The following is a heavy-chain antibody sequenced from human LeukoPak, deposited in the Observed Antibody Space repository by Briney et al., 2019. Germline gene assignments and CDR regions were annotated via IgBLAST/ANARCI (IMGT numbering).Heavy chain of an antibody. CDR1: GFTLSSYS. CDR3: AKDIQWLVFGGNFDY. D-gene: IGHD6-19*01. J-gene: IGHJ4*02. Sequence: GGSLRLSCAASGFTLSSYSMNWVRQAPGNGLGWLSYISSVRSTIYYADSVKARFTIYRDNAKNSLYLQRNSLRAEDTALYYCAKDIQWLVFGGNFDYWGQEPLVTVSS. V-gene: IGHV3-48*04. CDR2: ISSVRSTI.